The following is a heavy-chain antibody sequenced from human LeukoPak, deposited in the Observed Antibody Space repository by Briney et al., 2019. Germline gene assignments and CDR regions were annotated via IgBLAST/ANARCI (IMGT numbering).Heavy chain of an antibody. D-gene: IGHD3-22*01. CDR3: ASGTSCSSGYFCSDSPDAFDI. CDR1: GGSISSSSYY. J-gene: IGHJ3*02. V-gene: IGHV4-39*07. Sequence: PSETLSLTCTVSGGSISSSSYYWGWIRQPPGKGLEWIGSIYYSGSTYYNPSLKSRVTISVDTSKNQFSLKLSSVTAADTAVYYCASGTSCSSGYFCSDSPDAFDIWGQGTMVTVSS. CDR2: IYYSGST.